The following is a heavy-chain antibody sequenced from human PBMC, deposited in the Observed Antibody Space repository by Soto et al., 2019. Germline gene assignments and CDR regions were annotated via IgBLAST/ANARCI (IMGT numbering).Heavy chain of an antibody. V-gene: IGHV3-33*01. CDR3: ARMEGRGGTGY. J-gene: IGHJ4*02. CDR1: GFTFSSYG. D-gene: IGHD2-15*01. Sequence: QVQLVESGGGVVQPGRSLRLSCAASGFTFSSYGMHWVRQAPGKGLGWVAVIWYDGSNKYYADSVKGRFTISRDNSKNTLYLQMNSLRAEDTAVYYCARMEGRGGTGYWGQGTLVTVSS. CDR2: IWYDGSNK.